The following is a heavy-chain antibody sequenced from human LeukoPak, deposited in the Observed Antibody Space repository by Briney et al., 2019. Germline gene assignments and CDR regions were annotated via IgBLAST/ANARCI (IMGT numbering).Heavy chain of an antibody. J-gene: IGHJ6*02. CDR3: ARGKVFDYYYYGLDV. CDR1: GFTFISYE. Sequence: PGGSLRLSCAASGFTFISYEMNWVRQAPGKGLEWVSYISSSGSSIYYADSVKGRFTISRDNAKNSLYLQMNSLRAEDTAVYYCARGKVFDYYYYGLDVWGQGTTVTVSS. CDR2: ISSSGSSI. V-gene: IGHV3-48*03. D-gene: IGHD2-21*01.